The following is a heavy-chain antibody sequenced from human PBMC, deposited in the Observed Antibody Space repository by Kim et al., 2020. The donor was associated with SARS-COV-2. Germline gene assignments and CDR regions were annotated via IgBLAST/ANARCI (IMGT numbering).Heavy chain of an antibody. J-gene: IGHJ4*02. Sequence: TKDSQKFQGRVTVTRDASASTAYIELSSVRSEDTAVYYWAKSGRGYYFDYWGQGTLVTVSS. CDR2: T. V-gene: IGHV1-3*01. D-gene: IGHD3-10*01. CDR3: AKSGRGYYFDY.